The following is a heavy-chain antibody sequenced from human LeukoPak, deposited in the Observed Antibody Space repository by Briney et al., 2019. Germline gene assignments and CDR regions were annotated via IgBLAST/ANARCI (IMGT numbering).Heavy chain of an antibody. J-gene: IGHJ6*02. D-gene: IGHD3-3*01. Sequence: PSETLSLTCAVYGGSFSGYYWSWIRQPPGKGLEWIGEINHSGSTNYNPSLKSRVTISVDTSKNQFSLKLSSVTAADMAVYYCARGCSTIFGVVIIGYYYGMDVWGQGTTVTVSS. CDR3: ARGCSTIFGVVIIGYYYGMDV. CDR1: GGSFSGYY. V-gene: IGHV4-34*01. CDR2: INHSGST.